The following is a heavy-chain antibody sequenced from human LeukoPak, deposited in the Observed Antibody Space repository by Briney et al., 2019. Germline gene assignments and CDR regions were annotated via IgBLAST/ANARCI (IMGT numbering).Heavy chain of an antibody. CDR1: GFTFSSYW. D-gene: IGHD6-19*01. Sequence: GGSLRLSCAASGFTFSSYWMSWVRQAPGKGLEWVANIKQDGSEKYYVDSVKGRFTISRDNAKNSLYLQMNSLRAEDTAVYYCAAPPFRDWYAPFNYWGQGTLVTVSS. J-gene: IGHJ4*02. V-gene: IGHV3-7*01. CDR2: IKQDGSEK. CDR3: AAPPFRDWYAPFNY.